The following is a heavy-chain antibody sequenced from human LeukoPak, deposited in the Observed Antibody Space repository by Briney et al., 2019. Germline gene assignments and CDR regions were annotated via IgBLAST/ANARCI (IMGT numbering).Heavy chain of an antibody. CDR1: GVTFSSYA. CDR2: ISGSDGST. J-gene: IGHJ4*02. V-gene: IGHV3-23*01. D-gene: IGHD2-2*01. CDR3: AREDCTSSSCYGGPDC. Sequence: GGSLRLSCAASGVTFSSYAMSWVRQAPGKGLEWVSSISGSDGSTFYADSVKGRFTISRDNSKNTLYLQMNSLRAEDTAIYYCAREDCTSSSCYGGPDCWGQGTLVTVSS.